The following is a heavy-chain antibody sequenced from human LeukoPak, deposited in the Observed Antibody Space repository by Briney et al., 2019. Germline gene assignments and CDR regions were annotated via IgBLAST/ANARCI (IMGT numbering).Heavy chain of an antibody. Sequence: GKSLRLSCAASGFTFSGYGMHWVRQAPGKGLVWVSRIYVDGRTTNYADSVKGRFTISRDNAKNTVYLEMNSLSVEDTATYYCIRDFRSADLWGQGTLVTVTS. J-gene: IGHJ5*02. CDR2: IYVDGRTT. CDR1: GFTFSGYG. CDR3: IRDFRSADL. V-gene: IGHV3-74*01.